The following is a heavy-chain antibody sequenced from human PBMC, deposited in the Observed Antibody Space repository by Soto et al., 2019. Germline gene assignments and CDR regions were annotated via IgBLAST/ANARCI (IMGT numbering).Heavy chain of an antibody. CDR3: ARFFRLQYRGSKKAYCYYMYV. Sequence: ASVKVSCKASGYTFTSYDINWVRQATGQGLEWMGWMNPNSGNTGYAQKFQGRVTMTRNTSISTAYMELSSLRSEDTAVYYCARFFRLQYRGSKKAYCYYMYVCGKRTTVTVSS. D-gene: IGHD4-4*01. CDR1: GYTFTSYD. CDR2: MNPNSGNT. J-gene: IGHJ6*03. V-gene: IGHV1-8*01.